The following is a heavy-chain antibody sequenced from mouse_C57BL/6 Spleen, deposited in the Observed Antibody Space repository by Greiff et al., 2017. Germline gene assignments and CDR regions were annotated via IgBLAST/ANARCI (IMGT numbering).Heavy chain of an antibody. CDR2: INPNNGGT. V-gene: IGHV1-18*01. Sequence: VQLQQSGPELVKPGASVKIPCKASGYTFTDYNMDWVKQSHGKSLEWIGDINPNNGGTIYNQKFKGKATLTVDKSSSTAYMELRSLTSEDTAVYYCARGTTVGPAWFAYWGQGTLVTVSA. CDR1: GYTFTDYN. CDR3: ARGTTVGPAWFAY. J-gene: IGHJ3*01. D-gene: IGHD1-1*01.